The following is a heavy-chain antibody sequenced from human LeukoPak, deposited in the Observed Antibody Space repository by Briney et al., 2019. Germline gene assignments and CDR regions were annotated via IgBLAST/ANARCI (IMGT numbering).Heavy chain of an antibody. D-gene: IGHD4-17*01. CDR1: GYSFTSYW. J-gene: IGHJ3*02. Sequence: GESLKISCKGSGYSFTSYWIAWVRQMPGKGLGWMGIIYPGDSDTRYSPSFQGLVTLSADKSINTAYLQWSSLKASDTAMYFCARRNFGDYIDSFDIWGQGTMVTVSS. V-gene: IGHV5-51*01. CDR2: IYPGDSDT. CDR3: ARRNFGDYIDSFDI.